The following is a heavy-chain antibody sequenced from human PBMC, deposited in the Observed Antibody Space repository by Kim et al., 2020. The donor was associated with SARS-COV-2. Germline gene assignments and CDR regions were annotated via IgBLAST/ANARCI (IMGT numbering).Heavy chain of an antibody. Sequence: GGSLRLSCAASGFTFSSYAMHWVRQAPGKGLEWVAVISYDGSNKYYADSVKGRFTISRDNSKNTLYLQMNSLRAEDTAVYYCARTTEGYCSSTSCYGDAFDIWGQGTMVTVPS. V-gene: IGHV3-30-3*01. J-gene: IGHJ3*02. D-gene: IGHD2-2*01. CDR3: ARTTEGYCSSTSCYGDAFDI. CDR1: GFTFSSYA. CDR2: ISYDGSNK.